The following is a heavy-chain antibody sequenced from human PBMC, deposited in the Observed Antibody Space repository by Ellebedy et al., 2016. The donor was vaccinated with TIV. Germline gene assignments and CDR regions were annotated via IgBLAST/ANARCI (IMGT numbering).Heavy chain of an antibody. Sequence: PGGSLRLSCAVSGGSVSSNHWWSWVRQAPGKGLESVANINHAGSETYYVDSVKGRFTISRDNSKNSLYLQMNSLRADDTALYYCASAARGSGAYESFWGQGTLVTVSS. CDR3: ASAARGSGAYESF. CDR1: GGSVSSNHW. V-gene: IGHV3-7*01. CDR2: INHAGSET. J-gene: IGHJ4*02. D-gene: IGHD5-12*01.